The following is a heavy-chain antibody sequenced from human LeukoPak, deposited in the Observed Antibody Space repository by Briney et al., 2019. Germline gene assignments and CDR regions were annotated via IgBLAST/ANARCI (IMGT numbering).Heavy chain of an antibody. CDR2: IIPIFGTA. D-gene: IGHD2-2*01. J-gene: IGHJ5*02. Sequence: SVKVSCKASGGTFSSYAISWVRQAPGQGLEWMGGIIPIFGTANYAQKFQGRVTITTDESTSTAYMELSSLRSEDTAVYYCARSGDIVVSDWFNPWGQGTLVTVSS. CDR1: GGTFSSYA. V-gene: IGHV1-69*05. CDR3: ARSGDIVVSDWFNP.